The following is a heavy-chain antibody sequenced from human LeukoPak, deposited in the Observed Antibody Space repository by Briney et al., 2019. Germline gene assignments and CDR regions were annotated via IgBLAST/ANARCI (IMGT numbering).Heavy chain of an antibody. CDR2: ITGSGGST. Sequence: GGSLRLSCAASGFTFSSYALSWVRQAPGKGLEWVSAITGSGGSTYYADSVKGRFTISRDNSKNTLYLQMNSLRAEDTAIYYCAKDGLRGGRRMYYYMDVWGKGTTVTVSS. V-gene: IGHV3-23*01. CDR1: GFTFSSYA. D-gene: IGHD1-26*01. J-gene: IGHJ6*03. CDR3: AKDGLRGGRRMYYYMDV.